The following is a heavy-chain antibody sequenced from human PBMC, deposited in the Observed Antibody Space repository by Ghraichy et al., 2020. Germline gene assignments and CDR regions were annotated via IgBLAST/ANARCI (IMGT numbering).Heavy chain of an antibody. J-gene: IGHJ4*02. CDR3: TRDRAFKCFDY. V-gene: IGHV3-7*03. Sequence: AGIKPDGSENYHVDSVTGRFTISRDNARNSLFLQMNSLRAEDTAFYYCTRDRAFKCFDYWGQGT. CDR2: IKPDGSEN.